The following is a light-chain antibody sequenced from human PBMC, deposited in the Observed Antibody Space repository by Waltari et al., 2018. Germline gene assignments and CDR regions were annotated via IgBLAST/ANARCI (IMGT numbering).Light chain of an antibody. CDR3: QQYNNWPPWT. J-gene: IGKJ1*01. V-gene: IGKV3-15*01. Sequence: EIVMTPSPPPLSVSPGERATLSCRARQGVSSKIAWYQQKPGQPPRLLLYDTAVRAAGIPARFSGSGSGTEFTLTISSLQYDDFAVYYCQQYNNWPPWTFGQGTKVEIK. CDR2: DTA. CDR1: QGVSSK.